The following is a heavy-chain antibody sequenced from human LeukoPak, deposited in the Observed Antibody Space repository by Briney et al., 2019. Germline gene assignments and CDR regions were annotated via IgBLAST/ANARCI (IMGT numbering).Heavy chain of an antibody. CDR1: GFMFSRYW. D-gene: IGHD3-9*01. V-gene: IGHV3-48*02. CDR3: ARDNDWAFHY. CDR2: INHNGEMI. J-gene: IGHJ4*02. Sequence: GGSLRLSCAASGFMFSRYWMSWVRQAPGKGLEWVSYINHNGEMIFYPDFVKGRFTISRDNAKNSLYLQMNSLRDEDTAVYYCARDNDWAFHYWGQGTLVTVSS.